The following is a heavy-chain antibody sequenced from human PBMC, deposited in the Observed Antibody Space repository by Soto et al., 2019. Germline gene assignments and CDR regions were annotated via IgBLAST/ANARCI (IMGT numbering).Heavy chain of an antibody. CDR1: GGSISSYY. Sequence: SETLSLTGTVSGGSISSYYWSWIRQPPGKGLEWIGYIYYSGSTNYNPSLKSRVTISVDTSKNQFSLKLSSVTAADTAVYYCAGGYSGYDQFDYWGQGTLVTVSS. V-gene: IGHV4-59*01. D-gene: IGHD5-12*01. J-gene: IGHJ4*02. CDR2: IYYSGST. CDR3: AGGYSGYDQFDY.